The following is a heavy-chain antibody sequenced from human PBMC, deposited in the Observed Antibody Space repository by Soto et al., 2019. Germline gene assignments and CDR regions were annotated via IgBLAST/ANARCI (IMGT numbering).Heavy chain of an antibody. CDR2: ISYDGSNK. CDR3: AREPYYDKLEKDAFDI. J-gene: IGHJ3*02. CDR1: GFTFSSYA. Sequence: GGSLRLSCAASGFTFSSYAMHWVRQAPGKGLEWVAVISYDGSNKYYADSVKGRFTISRDNSKNTLYLQMNSLRAEDTAVYYCAREPYYDKLEKDAFDIWGQGTMVTVSS. V-gene: IGHV3-30-3*01. D-gene: IGHD3-22*01.